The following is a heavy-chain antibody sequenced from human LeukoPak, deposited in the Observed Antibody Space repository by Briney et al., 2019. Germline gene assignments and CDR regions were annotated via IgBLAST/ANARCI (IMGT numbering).Heavy chain of an antibody. J-gene: IGHJ5*02. CDR3: ARDPHGYWWFDP. CDR1: GFTFSNYW. Sequence: GGSLRLSCAASGFTFSNYWMHWVRQAPGKGLVWVSRINSDGSSTTYPDSVKGRFTISRDNAKNTLYLQMNSLRAEDTAVYYCARDPHGYWWFDPWGQGTLVTVSS. CDR2: INSDGSST. D-gene: IGHD5-18*01. V-gene: IGHV3-74*03.